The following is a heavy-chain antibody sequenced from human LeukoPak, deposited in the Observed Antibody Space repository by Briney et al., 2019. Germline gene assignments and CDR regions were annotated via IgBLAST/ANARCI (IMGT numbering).Heavy chain of an antibody. CDR3: AKRPAPYNDSSGYYYFDY. D-gene: IGHD3-22*01. Sequence: GGSLRLSCAASGFTFSSYAMSWVRQAPGKGLEWVSAISGSGGSKYYADSVKGRFTISRDNSKNTLYLQMNSLRAEDTAVYYCAKRPAPYNDSSGYYYFDYWGQGTLVTVSS. CDR2: ISGSGGSK. J-gene: IGHJ4*02. CDR1: GFTFSSYA. V-gene: IGHV3-23*01.